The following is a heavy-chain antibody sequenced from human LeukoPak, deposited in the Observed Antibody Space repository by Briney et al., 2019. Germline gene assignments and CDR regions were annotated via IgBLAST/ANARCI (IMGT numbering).Heavy chain of an antibody. CDR2: IYYSGST. Sequence: SETLSLTCTVSGGSISSYYWSWIRQPPGKGLEWIGYIYYSGSTNYNPSLKSRVTISVDTSKNQFSLKLSSVTAADTAVYYCARVNAVAGHNFDYWGQGTLVTVSS. CDR1: GGSISSYY. J-gene: IGHJ4*02. V-gene: IGHV4-59*12. CDR3: ARVNAVAGHNFDY. D-gene: IGHD6-19*01.